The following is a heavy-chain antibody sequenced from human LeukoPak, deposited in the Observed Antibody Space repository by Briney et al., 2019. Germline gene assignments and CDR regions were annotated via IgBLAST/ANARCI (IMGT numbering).Heavy chain of an antibody. J-gene: IGHJ4*02. CDR2: INHSGST. CDR3: TSQPIFGVVNYFDY. CDR1: GVSFSDYY. D-gene: IGHD3-3*01. Sequence: PSETLSLTCAVYGVSFSDYYWSWIRQPPGKGLEWIGEINHSGSTNYNPSLKSRVTISVDTSKNQFSMKLSSVTAADTAVYYCTSQPIFGVVNYFDYWGQGTLVTVSS. V-gene: IGHV4-34*01.